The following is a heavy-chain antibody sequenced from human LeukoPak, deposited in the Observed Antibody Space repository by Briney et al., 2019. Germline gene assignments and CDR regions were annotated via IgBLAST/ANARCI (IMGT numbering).Heavy chain of an antibody. J-gene: IGHJ4*02. Sequence: GGSLRLSCAVSGFTFSSYWMSWVRQAPGKGLEWVANINKDGSEIYYGDSVKGRFTISRDNAKNSLYLQMNSLRAEDTAVYYCARPYYFSSGSLAYWGQGTLVTVSS. CDR1: GFTFSSYW. V-gene: IGHV3-7*01. D-gene: IGHD3-10*01. CDR2: INKDGSEI. CDR3: ARPYYFSSGSLAY.